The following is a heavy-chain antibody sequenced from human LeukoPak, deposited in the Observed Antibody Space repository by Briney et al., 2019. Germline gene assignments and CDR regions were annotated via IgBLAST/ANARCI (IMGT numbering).Heavy chain of an antibody. J-gene: IGHJ5*02. Sequence: GGSLRLSCAASGFTFSNYWMSWVRQAPGKGLEWVANIQQDGSEKYYVASVKGRFTISRDNAKNSLYLQMNSLRAEDTAVYYCARVTPDSGYDYAIAVAGYSWFDPWGQGTLVTVSS. CDR1: GFTFSNYW. V-gene: IGHV3-7*03. CDR3: ARVTPDSGYDYAIAVAGYSWFDP. CDR2: IQQDGSEK. D-gene: IGHD5-12*01.